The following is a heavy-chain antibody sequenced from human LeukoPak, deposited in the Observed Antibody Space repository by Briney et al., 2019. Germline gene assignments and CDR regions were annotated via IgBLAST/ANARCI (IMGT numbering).Heavy chain of an antibody. CDR1: GFTFSRYS. CDR3: ARLKGSGSYSFDY. Sequence: GGCLRLSCAASGFTFSRYSMNWARQAPGGGLEWVSSISSSSSYIYYADSEKGRFTISRDKAKNSLYLQMNRLRDEDTAVYYCARLKGSGSYSFDYWGQGTLVTVSS. D-gene: IGHD3-10*01. V-gene: IGHV3-21*01. CDR2: ISSSSSYI. J-gene: IGHJ4*02.